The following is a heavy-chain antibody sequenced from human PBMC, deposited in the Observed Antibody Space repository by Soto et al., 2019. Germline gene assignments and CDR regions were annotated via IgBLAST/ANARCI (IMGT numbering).Heavy chain of an antibody. V-gene: IGHV1-69*13. D-gene: IGHD7-27*01. CDR1: GGTFSSYA. CDR2: IIPIFGTA. J-gene: IGHJ6*02. CDR3: ARSSWGYYYYYGMDV. Sequence: SVEVSCKASGGTFSSYAISWVRQAPGQGLEWMGGIIPIFGTANYAQKFQGRVTITADESTSTAYMELSSLRSEDTAVYYCARSSWGYYYYYGMDVWGQGTTVTVSS.